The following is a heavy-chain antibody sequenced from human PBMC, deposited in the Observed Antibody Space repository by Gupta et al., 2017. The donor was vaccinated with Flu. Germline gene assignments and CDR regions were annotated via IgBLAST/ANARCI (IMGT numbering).Heavy chain of an antibody. Sequence: QVQLVESGGGVVQPGRSLRLPCSACGFTFTSYGMHWVRKAPGKGLEWVAVISYDGSNKYYADSVKGRFTISRDNSKNTLYLQMNSLRAEDTAVYYCGIAARPYHYYYYMDVWGKGTTVTVSS. CDR1: GFTFTSYG. D-gene: IGHD6-6*01. CDR3: GIAARPYHYYYYMDV. J-gene: IGHJ6*03. V-gene: IGHV3-30*03. CDR2: ISYDGSNK.